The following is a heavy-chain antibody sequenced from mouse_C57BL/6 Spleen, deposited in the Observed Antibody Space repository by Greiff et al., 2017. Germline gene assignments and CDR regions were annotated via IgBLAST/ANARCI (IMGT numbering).Heavy chain of an antibody. D-gene: IGHD1-1*01. CDR2: IDPANGNT. CDR3: AFITTVVAPYAMDY. J-gene: IGHJ4*01. Sequence: VQLQQSAAELVRPGASVKLSCTASGFNIKNTYMHWVRQRPEQGLEWIGRIDPANGNTKYAPKFPGKATITADPSSNTAYLHLSSLTSEDTAIDYCAFITTVVAPYAMDYWGQGTSVTVSS. CDR1: GFNIKNTY. V-gene: IGHV14-3*01.